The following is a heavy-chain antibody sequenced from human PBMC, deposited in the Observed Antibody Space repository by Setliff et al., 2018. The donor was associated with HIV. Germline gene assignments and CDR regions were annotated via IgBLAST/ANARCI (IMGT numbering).Heavy chain of an antibody. CDR1: GYTFTSYG. CDR3: ARVGVLRLGGSGAFDI. V-gene: IGHV1-18*01. J-gene: IGHJ3*02. Sequence: ASVKVSCKASGYTFTSYGISWVRQAPGQGLEWMGWISAYDGNTDQAQRFRDRVTMTTDTSTSTAYMELSSLRSEDTAVYYCARVGVLRLGGSGAFDIWGQGTMVTVSS. D-gene: IGHD3-16*01. CDR2: ISAYDGNT.